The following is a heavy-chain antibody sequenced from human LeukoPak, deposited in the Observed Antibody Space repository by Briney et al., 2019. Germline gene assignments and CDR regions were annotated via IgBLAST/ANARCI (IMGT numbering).Heavy chain of an antibody. Sequence: GAXXKVSCKASGGTFSSYAISWVRQGPGQGLEWMGEIIPMFGTANYAQKFQGRVTITTDESTSTAYMELSSLRSEDTAVYYCARRPITMVRGVITYYYMDVWGKGTTVTVSS. V-gene: IGHV1-69*05. J-gene: IGHJ6*03. CDR2: IIPMFGTA. D-gene: IGHD3-10*01. CDR1: GGTFSSYA. CDR3: ARRPITMVRGVITYYYMDV.